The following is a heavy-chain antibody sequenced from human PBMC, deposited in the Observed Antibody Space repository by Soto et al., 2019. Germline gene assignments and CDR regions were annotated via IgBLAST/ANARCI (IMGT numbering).Heavy chain of an antibody. CDR1: GGSISSSNW. CDR3: ARAGRAAARAGSPYSFAY. Sequence: QVQLQESGPGLVKPSGTLSLTCAVSGGSISSSNWWSWVRQPPGKGLEGIGEIYHSGSTNYNPSLTSRVTISVDKSKHQFSLQLSSVTAADTAVYYCARAGRAAARAGSPYSFAYWGQGTLVTVSS. D-gene: IGHD6-6*01. CDR2: IYHSGST. J-gene: IGHJ4*02. V-gene: IGHV4-4*02.